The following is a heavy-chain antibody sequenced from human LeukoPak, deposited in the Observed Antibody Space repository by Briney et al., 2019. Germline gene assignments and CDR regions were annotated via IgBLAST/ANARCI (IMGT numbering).Heavy chain of an antibody. Sequence: PSETLSLTCTVSGYSISSGYYWGWIRQPPGKGLEWIGSIYHSGSTYYNPSLKSRVTISVDTSKNQFSLKLSSVTAADTAVYYCARDGTAIGYYYMDVWGKGTTVTVSS. CDR3: ARDGTAIGYYYMDV. CDR1: GYSISSGYY. CDR2: IYHSGST. V-gene: IGHV4-38-2*02. J-gene: IGHJ6*03. D-gene: IGHD1-26*01.